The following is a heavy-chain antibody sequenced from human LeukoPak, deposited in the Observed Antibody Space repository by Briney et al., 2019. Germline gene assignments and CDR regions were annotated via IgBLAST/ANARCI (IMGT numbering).Heavy chain of an antibody. V-gene: IGHV4-39*07. CDR2: HYYSGST. J-gene: IGHJ4*02. CDR3: AREPVGSSSYFDY. D-gene: IGHD6-6*01. CDR1: GASINSSGYY. Sequence: SETLSLTCTVSGASINSSGYYWGWIRQPPGKGLEWIGSHYYSGSTYYNPSLKSRVTISVDTSKNQFSLKLSSVTAADTAVYYCAREPVGSSSYFDYWGQGTLVTVSS.